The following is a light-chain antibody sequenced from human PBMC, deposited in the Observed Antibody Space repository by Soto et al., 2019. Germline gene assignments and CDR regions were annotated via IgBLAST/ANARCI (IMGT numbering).Light chain of an antibody. Sequence: QSVLTQPPSVSGAPGQRVTISCTGSSSNIGAGYDVHWYQQLPGTAPKLLIYGNSNRPSGVPDRFSGSKSGTSASLAITGLQCEDGADDCGQFYDRGLGGLWLFRGGTKVTVL. V-gene: IGLV1-40*01. J-gene: IGLJ3*02. CDR1: SSNIGAGYD. CDR3: QFYDRGLGGLWL. CDR2: GNS.